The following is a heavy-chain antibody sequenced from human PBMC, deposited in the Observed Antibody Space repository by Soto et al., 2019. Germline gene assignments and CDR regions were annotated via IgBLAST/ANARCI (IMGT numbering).Heavy chain of an antibody. CDR3: TRDDVHCSGGRCYGVPMDV. D-gene: IGHD2-15*01. J-gene: IGHJ6*03. V-gene: IGHV3-15*01. Sequence: PGGSLRLSCAASGFPFTNAWMSWVRQVPGKGLEWIARVLSKADGGETDYAAPVKDRFTISRDDSRNTLHLQMNSLRVEDTAVYYCTRDDVHCSGGRCYGVPMDVWGKGTTVTVSS. CDR2: VLSKADGGET. CDR1: GFPFTNAW.